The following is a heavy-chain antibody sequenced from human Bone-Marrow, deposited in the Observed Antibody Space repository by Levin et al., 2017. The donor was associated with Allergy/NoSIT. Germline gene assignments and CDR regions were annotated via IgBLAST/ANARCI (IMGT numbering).Heavy chain of an antibody. J-gene: IGHJ2*01. D-gene: IGHD4-17*01. Sequence: RPRSADSVKGRFTISRDNAKNTLYLQMNSLRAEDTSVYYCARDRVTTNWYFDLWSRGTLVTVSS. CDR2: RP. V-gene: IGHV3-74*01. CDR3: ARDRVTTNWYFDL.